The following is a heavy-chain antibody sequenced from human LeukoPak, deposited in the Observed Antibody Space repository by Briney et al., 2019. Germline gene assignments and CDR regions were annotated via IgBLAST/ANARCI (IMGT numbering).Heavy chain of an antibody. D-gene: IGHD3-10*01. CDR1: GGSISSSSYY. CDR3: ASMYYGSRYYYYYYMDV. Sequence: KTSETLSLACTVSGGSISSSSYYWGWIRQPPGKGLEWIGSIYYSGSTYYNPSLKSRVTISVDTSKNQFSLKLSSVTAADTAVYYCASMYYGSRYYYYYYMDVWGKGTTVTVSS. J-gene: IGHJ6*03. CDR2: IYYSGST. V-gene: IGHV4-39*01.